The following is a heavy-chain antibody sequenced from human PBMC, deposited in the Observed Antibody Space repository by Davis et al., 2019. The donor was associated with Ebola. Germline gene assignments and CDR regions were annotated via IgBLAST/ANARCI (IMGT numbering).Heavy chain of an antibody. D-gene: IGHD4-23*01. CDR2: IRYDGSNE. Sequence: GESLKISCAASGFTFSNYAMHWVRQAPAKGLEWVSCIRYDGSNEYYADSVKGRFTISRDNSRNTLYLHMNSLRVEDTAVYYCAKRWQVRYFGYWGQGTLVTVSS. CDR3: AKRWQVRYFGY. CDR1: GFTFSNYA. J-gene: IGHJ4*02. V-gene: IGHV3-30*02.